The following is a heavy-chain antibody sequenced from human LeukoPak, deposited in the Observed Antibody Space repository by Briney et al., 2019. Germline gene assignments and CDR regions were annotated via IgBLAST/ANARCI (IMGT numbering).Heavy chain of an antibody. D-gene: IGHD3-10*01. CDR3: ARDLVGSGSHNWFGP. V-gene: IGHV3-21*01. CDR2: ISSSSSYI. CDR1: GFTFSSYS. Sequence: PGGSLRLSCAASGFTFSSYSMNWVRQAPGKGLEWVSSISSSSSYIYYADSVKGRFTISRDNAKNSLYLQMNSLRAEDTAVYYCARDLVGSGSHNWFGPWGQGTLVTVSS. J-gene: IGHJ5*02.